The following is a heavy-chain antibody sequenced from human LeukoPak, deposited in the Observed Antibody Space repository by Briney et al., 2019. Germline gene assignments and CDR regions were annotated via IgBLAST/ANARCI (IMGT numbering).Heavy chain of an antibody. CDR2: IDRSGSYI. J-gene: IGHJ6*02. V-gene: IGHV3-21*01. D-gene: IGHD2-21*02. CDR3: ARDAAYCGGDCYPTLFGMDV. CDR1: GFTFSTLD. Sequence: GGSLRLSCAASGFTFSTLDFNWVRQAPGRGLEWVSSIDRSGSYIYYADSVKGRFTISRDNSKNTLYLQMNSLRAEDTAVYYCARDAAYCGGDCYPTLFGMDVWGQGTTVTVSS.